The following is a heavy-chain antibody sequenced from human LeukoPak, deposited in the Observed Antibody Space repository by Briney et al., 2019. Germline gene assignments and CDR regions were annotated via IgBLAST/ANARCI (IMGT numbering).Heavy chain of an antibody. Sequence: GESLKISCKGSGYSFTSYWIGWVRQMPGKGLEWMGIIYPGDSDTRYSPSFQGQATISADKSISTAYLQWSSLKASDTAMYYCARPRRGGFGESNTIDYWGQGTLVTVSS. D-gene: IGHD3-10*01. CDR3: ARPRRGGFGESNTIDY. CDR2: IYPGDSDT. J-gene: IGHJ4*02. CDR1: GYSFTSYW. V-gene: IGHV5-51*01.